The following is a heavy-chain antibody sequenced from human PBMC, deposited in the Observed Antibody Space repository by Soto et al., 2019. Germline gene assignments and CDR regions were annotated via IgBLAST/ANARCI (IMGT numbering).Heavy chain of an antibody. D-gene: IGHD3-22*01. V-gene: IGHV4-59*01. CDR2: IYYSGST. CDR1: GGSISSYY. Sequence: SETLSLTCTVSGGSISSYYWSWIRQPPGKGLEWIGYIYYSGSTNYNPSLKSRVTISVDTSKNQFSLKLSSVTAADTAVYYCARDGYYYDSSGYYLGYFDYSAQGTLVTVS. J-gene: IGHJ4*02. CDR3: ARDGYYYDSSGYYLGYFDY.